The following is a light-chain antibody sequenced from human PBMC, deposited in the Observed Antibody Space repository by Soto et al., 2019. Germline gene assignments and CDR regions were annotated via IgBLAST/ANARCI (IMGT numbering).Light chain of an antibody. Sequence: EIVLTQSPATLSLSPGERATLSCWASQSVSTYIAWYQQKPGQAPRLLIYGASTRATGIPARFSGSGSGTEVTLTISSLQSEDFAVYHCQLYSNWPHTFGLGTKVEIK. CDR1: QSVSTY. CDR2: GAS. CDR3: QLYSNWPHT. V-gene: IGKV3-15*01. J-gene: IGKJ4*01.